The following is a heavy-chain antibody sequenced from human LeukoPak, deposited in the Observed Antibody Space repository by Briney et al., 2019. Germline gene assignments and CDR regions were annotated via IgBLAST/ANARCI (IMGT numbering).Heavy chain of an antibody. J-gene: IGHJ4*02. CDR1: GFTFSSNS. V-gene: IGHV3-48*01. CDR2: ISSGSSTI. Sequence: PGGSLRLSCAASGFTFSSNSMNWVRQAPGEGLEWVSYISSGSSTIYYADSVKGRFTISRDNAKNSLYLQMNSLRAEDTAVYYCARVSSYGSATYKDYWGQGTLVTVSS. CDR3: ARVSSYGSATYKDY. D-gene: IGHD3-10*01.